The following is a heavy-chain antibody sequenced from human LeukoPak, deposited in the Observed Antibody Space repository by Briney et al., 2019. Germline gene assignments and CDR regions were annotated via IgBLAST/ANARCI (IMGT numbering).Heavy chain of an antibody. CDR3: ARVRPVDQGPMIGPSI. D-gene: IGHD3-22*01. CDR1: GYSISSGYY. Sequence: SETLSLTCTVSGYSISSGYYWGWIRPPPGKGLEWIGSIYHSGNTYYNPSLKSRVTIAVDTTKKHFPLKLSSVTAAHTAVYYCARVRPVDQGPMIGPSIWGQGTMVTVSS. CDR2: IYHSGNT. V-gene: IGHV4-38-2*02. J-gene: IGHJ3*02.